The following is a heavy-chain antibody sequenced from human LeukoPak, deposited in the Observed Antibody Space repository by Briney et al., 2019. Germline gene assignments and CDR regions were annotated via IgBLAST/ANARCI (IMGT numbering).Heavy chain of an antibody. Sequence: ASVKVSCKTSGYTSTGYYIHWVRQAPGQGLDWMGWVIPNNGDTNYAQNFQGRIAMTRDTSIGTAHMELSRLTSDDTAIYYCAKEAKDYYDADGYYLDYWGQGTLVTVSS. J-gene: IGHJ4*02. CDR3: AKEAKDYYDADGYYLDY. V-gene: IGHV1-2*02. CDR1: GYTSTGYY. CDR2: VIPNNGDT. D-gene: IGHD3-22*01.